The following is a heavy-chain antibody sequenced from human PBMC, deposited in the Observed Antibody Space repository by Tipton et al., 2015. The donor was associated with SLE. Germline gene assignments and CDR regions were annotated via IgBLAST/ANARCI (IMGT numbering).Heavy chain of an antibody. V-gene: IGHV4-59*01. D-gene: IGHD3-3*01. CDR1: GGSISSYY. CDR2: IYYSGST. CDR3: ARARLYDFWSGYYKSDYYFDY. Sequence: TLSLTCTVSGGSISSYYWSWIRQPPGKGLEWIGYIYYSGSTNYNPSLKSRVTISVDTSKNQFSLKLSSVTAADTAVYYCARARLYDFWSGYYKSDYYFDYWGQGTLVTVSS. J-gene: IGHJ4*02.